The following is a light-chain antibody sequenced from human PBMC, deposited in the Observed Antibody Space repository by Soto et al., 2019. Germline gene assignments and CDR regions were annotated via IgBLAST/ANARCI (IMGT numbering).Light chain of an antibody. V-gene: IGKV1-5*03. Sequence: DIQMTQSPFTLSASVGDRVTITCRASQSISRWLAWYQQKPGKAPKLLIYRASSLESGVPSRFSGSGSGAEFTLDISSLQSDDSATYYCQQYQTWTFGQGTKVEIK. CDR3: QQYQTWT. J-gene: IGKJ1*01. CDR1: QSISRW. CDR2: RAS.